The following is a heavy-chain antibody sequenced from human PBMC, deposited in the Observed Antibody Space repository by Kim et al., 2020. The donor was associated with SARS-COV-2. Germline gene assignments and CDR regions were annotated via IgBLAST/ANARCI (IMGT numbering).Heavy chain of an antibody. D-gene: IGHD3-9*01. V-gene: IGHV3-15*01. CDR2: IKSKTDGGTT. J-gene: IGHJ6*02. CDR1: GFTFSNAW. CDR3: TTLLRYFDWLAVKYYYYGMDV. Sequence: GGSLRLSCAASGFTFSNAWMSWVRQAPGKGLEGVGRIKSKTDGGTTDYAAPVKGRFTISRDDSKNTLYLQMNSLKTEDTAVYYCTTLLRYFDWLAVKYYYYGMDVWGQGTTVTVSS.